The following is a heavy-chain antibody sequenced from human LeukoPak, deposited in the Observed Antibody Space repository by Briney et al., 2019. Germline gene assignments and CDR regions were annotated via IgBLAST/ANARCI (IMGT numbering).Heavy chain of an antibody. Sequence: SVKVSCKASGFTFTSSAMQWVRQARGQRLEWIGWIVVGSGNTNYAQKFQERVTITKDMSTSTAYMELSSLRSEDTAVYYCAADFQGFWSGYYTGNAFDIWGQGTMVTVSS. J-gene: IGHJ3*02. V-gene: IGHV1-58*02. CDR3: AADFQGFWSGYYTGNAFDI. D-gene: IGHD3-3*01. CDR1: GFTFTSSA. CDR2: IVVGSGNT.